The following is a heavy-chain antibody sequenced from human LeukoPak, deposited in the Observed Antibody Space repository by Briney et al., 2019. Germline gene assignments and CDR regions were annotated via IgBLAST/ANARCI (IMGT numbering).Heavy chain of an antibody. CDR1: GFTFSSYA. V-gene: IGHV3-30-3*01. CDR2: ISYDGSNK. J-gene: IGHJ4*02. D-gene: IGHD3-22*01. Sequence: GGSLRLSCAASGFTFSSYAMHWVRQAPGKGLEWVAVISYDGSNKYYADSVKGRFTISRDNSKNTLYLQMNSLRAEDTAVYYCARELSNYVSSGYYPYYFDYWGQGTLVTVSS. CDR3: ARELSNYVSSGYYPYYFDY.